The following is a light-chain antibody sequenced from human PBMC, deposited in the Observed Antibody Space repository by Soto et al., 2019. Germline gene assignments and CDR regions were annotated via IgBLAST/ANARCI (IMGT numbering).Light chain of an antibody. CDR1: HNIVYSSDNKNY. CDR2: WAS. CDR3: LQHNSYPIT. Sequence: DIVLTQSPDSLAVSLGERATINCKSSHNIVYSSDNKNYLSWYQQRPGQPPKLLFYWASTRESGVPDRFSGSGSGTHFTLTITSLQAEDVEVYYCLQHNSYPITFGRGPRLEI. J-gene: IGKJ5*01. V-gene: IGKV4-1*01.